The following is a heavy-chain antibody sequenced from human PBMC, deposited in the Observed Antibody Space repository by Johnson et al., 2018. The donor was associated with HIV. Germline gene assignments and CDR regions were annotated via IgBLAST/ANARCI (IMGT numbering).Heavy chain of an antibody. V-gene: IGHV3-30-3*01. Sequence: QLVESGGGVVQPGRSLTLSCVGSGFTFSDYAIHWVRQAPGKGLEWVAVISDDGINKYYADSVKGRFTISRDNSKNTLYLQMNSLRAEDTAVYYCAHIVATPGGAFDIWGQGTMVTVSS. CDR1: GFTFSDYA. D-gene: IGHD5-12*01. CDR2: ISDDGINK. CDR3: AHIVATPGGAFDI. J-gene: IGHJ3*02.